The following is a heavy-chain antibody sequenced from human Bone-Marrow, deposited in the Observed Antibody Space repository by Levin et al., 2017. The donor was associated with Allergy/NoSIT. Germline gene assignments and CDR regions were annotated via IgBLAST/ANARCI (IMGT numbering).Heavy chain of an antibody. CDR2: ISGTGNHT. CDR3: ATGGLIAAAGVLSTLLSDY. CDR1: GFTFSSYA. D-gene: IGHD6-13*01. Sequence: GGSLRLSCAASGFTFSSYAMSWVRQAPGKGLEWVSAISGTGNHTNYADTVKGRFTISRDSSKNTLYLQMNSLRAEDTAVYYCATGGLIAAAGVLSTLLSDYWGQGTLVTVSS. V-gene: IGHV3-23*01. J-gene: IGHJ4*02.